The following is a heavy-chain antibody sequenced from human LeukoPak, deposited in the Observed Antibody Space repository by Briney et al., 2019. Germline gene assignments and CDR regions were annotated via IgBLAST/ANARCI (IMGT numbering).Heavy chain of an antibody. D-gene: IGHD3-16*02. Sequence: GGSLRLSCAASGFTFSSYGMHWVRQAPGKGLEWVAVIWYDGSNKYYADSVKGRFTISRDNSKNTLYLQMNSLRAEDTAVYYCARGRKDDYVWGSYPNFDYWGQGTLVTVSS. CDR3: ARGRKDDYVWGSYPNFDY. CDR2: IWYDGSNK. V-gene: IGHV3-33*01. J-gene: IGHJ4*02. CDR1: GFTFSSYG.